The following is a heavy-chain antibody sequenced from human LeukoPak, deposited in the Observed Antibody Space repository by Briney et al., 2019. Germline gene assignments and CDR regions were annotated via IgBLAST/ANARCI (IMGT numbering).Heavy chain of an antibody. Sequence: KPSETLSLTCTVSGGSISSYYWSWIRQPPGKGLEWIGYIYYSGSTNYNPSLKSRVTISVDTSKNQFSLKLSSVTAADTAVYYCARGEQLWLPNFNYWGQGTLVTVSS. CDR2: IYYSGST. D-gene: IGHD5-18*01. V-gene: IGHV4-59*12. CDR3: ARGEQLWLPNFNY. J-gene: IGHJ4*02. CDR1: GGSISSYY.